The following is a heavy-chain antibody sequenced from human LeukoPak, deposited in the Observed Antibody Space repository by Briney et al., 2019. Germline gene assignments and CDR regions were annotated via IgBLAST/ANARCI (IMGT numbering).Heavy chain of an antibody. CDR3: ARVFGRSGQRYYYYMDV. D-gene: IGHD3-3*01. Sequence: SETLSLTCTVSGGSISSSSYYWSWIRQPPGKGLEWIGYIYYSGSTYYNPSLKSRVTISVDTSKNQFSLKLSSLTAADTAVYYCARVFGRSGQRYYYYMDVWGKGTTVTLSS. V-gene: IGHV4-30-4*08. J-gene: IGHJ6*03. CDR1: GGSISSSSYY. CDR2: IYYSGST.